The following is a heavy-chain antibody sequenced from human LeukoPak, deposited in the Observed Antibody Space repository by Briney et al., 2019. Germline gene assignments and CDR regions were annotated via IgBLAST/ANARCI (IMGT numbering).Heavy chain of an antibody. D-gene: IGHD3-22*01. CDR3: ARGRPRDSKYYYYYYGMDV. CDR2: IYYSGST. Sequence: SETLSLTCTVSGGSISSGGYYWSWIRQHPGTGLEWIGYIYYSGSTYYNPSLKSRVTISVDTSKNQFSLKLSSVTAADTAVYYCARGRPRDSKYYYYYYGMDVWGQGTTVTVSS. J-gene: IGHJ6*02. V-gene: IGHV4-31*03. CDR1: GGSISSGGYY.